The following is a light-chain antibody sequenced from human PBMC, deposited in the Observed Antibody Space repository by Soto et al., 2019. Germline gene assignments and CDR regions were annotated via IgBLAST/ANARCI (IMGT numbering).Light chain of an antibody. Sequence: EIVMTQSPATLSVSPGERATLSCRASQRISRNLAWYQQRPGQAPRLLIYDASTRATGTPARFSGSGSGTEFTLTIXSXXXXXXXXYYCQQYNDWAYSFGQGTKLEIK. J-gene: IGKJ2*01. CDR2: DAS. V-gene: IGKV3-15*01. CDR1: QRISRN. CDR3: QQYNDWAYS.